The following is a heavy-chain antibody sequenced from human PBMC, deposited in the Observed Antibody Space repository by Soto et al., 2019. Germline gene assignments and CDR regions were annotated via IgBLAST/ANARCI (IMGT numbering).Heavy chain of an antibody. V-gene: IGHV1-69*01. Sequence: QVQLVQSGAEVKKPGSSVKVSCKASGGTFSRYSISWVRQAPGQGLEWMVGILPIFGTANYAQKFQGRVKINADDSTSKAYMGLSSLRSEDTAVYDCARDRCGSCPYDYNGMDVWGQGPKVTVSS. CDR3: ARDRCGSCPYDYNGMDV. CDR2: ILPIFGTA. D-gene: IGHD1-26*01. J-gene: IGHJ6*02. CDR1: GGTFSRYS.